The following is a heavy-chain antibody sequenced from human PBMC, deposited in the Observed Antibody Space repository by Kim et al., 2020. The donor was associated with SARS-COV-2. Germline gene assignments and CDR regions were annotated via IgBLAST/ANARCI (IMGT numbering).Heavy chain of an antibody. CDR3: ARDELVSGFFSR. J-gene: IGHJ4*02. V-gene: IGHV3-7*01. Sequence: GGSLRLSCAASGFTFRSYWMSWIRQAPGKGLEWLANIKDDGSEKYFVDSVKGRFSISRDNAKDSLFLQMNSLRVEDTAVYYCARDELVSGFFSRWGQGTLVTVSS. D-gene: IGHD1-26*01. CDR2: IKDDGSEK. CDR1: GFTFRSYW.